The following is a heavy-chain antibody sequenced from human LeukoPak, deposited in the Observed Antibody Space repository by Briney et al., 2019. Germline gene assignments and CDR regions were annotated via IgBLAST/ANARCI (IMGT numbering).Heavy chain of an antibody. CDR2: ILYSGST. V-gene: IGHV4-59*08. CDR3: ARRMISEASIDKGNWLDP. CDR1: GGSISSYY. D-gene: IGHD3-22*01. J-gene: IGHJ5*02. Sequence: SETLSLTCTVSGGSISSYYWNWIRQPPGKGLEWIGHILYSGSTHHNPSLTSRVTISIDASKNQFSLKLSSVTAADTAVYYCARRMISEASIDKGNWLDPWGQGTLVTVSS.